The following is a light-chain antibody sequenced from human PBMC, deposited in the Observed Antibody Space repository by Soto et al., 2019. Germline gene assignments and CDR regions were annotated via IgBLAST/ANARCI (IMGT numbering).Light chain of an antibody. CDR3: QQYDSFSVT. Sequence: AIRMTQSPSSLSASTGDRVAITCRASQGISSYLAWYQQKPGKAPKLLIYAASTLQSGVPSRFSGSGSGTEFTLTISSLQPEDFATYYCQQYDSFSVTFGQGTKVDIK. J-gene: IGKJ1*01. CDR2: AAS. CDR1: QGISSY. V-gene: IGKV1-8*01.